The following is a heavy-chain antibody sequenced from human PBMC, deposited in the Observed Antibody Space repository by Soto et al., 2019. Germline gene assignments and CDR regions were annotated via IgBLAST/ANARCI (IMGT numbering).Heavy chain of an antibody. Sequence: QVQLVQSGAEVKKPGASVKVSCKASGYTFTSYDINWVRQATGQGLEWMGYMNANDGDTGYAQKYQGRVTMTRDTSISTAYMELSSLGIDDTAVYYCARGGARGVVPPAANDCWGQGTLVTVS. J-gene: IGHJ4*02. D-gene: IGHD2-2*01. V-gene: IGHV1-8*01. CDR2: MNANDGDT. CDR1: GYTFTSYD. CDR3: ARGGARGVVPPAANDC.